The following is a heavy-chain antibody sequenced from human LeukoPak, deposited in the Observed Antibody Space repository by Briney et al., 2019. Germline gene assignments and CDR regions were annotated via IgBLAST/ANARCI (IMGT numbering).Heavy chain of an antibody. V-gene: IGHV4-39*01. D-gene: IGHD6-6*01. J-gene: IGHJ4*02. CDR2: IYYSGST. CDR1: GGSISSSSYY. CDR3: ARHRKEYSSSAHSFDY. Sequence: PSETLSLTCTVSGGSISSSSYYWGWIRQPPGKGLEWIGSIYYSGSTYYNPSLKSRVTISVDTSKNQFSLKLSSVTAADTAVYYCARHRKEYSSSAHSFDYWGQGTLVTVSS.